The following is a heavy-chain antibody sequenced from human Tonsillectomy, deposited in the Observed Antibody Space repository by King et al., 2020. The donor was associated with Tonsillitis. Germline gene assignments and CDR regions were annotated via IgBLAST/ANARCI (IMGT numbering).Heavy chain of an antibody. Sequence: QLVQSGAEVKKPGASVKVSCKASGYTFTSYYMHWVRQAPGQGLEWMGIINPSGGSTSYAQKFQGRVTMTRDTSTSTVYMELSSLRSEDTAVYYCAREISLSDSSGHNYLALYWYFDLWGRGTLVTVSS. J-gene: IGHJ2*01. D-gene: IGHD3-22*01. V-gene: IGHV1-46*01. CDR1: GYTFTSYY. CDR2: INPSGGST. CDR3: AREISLSDSSGHNYLALYWYFDL.